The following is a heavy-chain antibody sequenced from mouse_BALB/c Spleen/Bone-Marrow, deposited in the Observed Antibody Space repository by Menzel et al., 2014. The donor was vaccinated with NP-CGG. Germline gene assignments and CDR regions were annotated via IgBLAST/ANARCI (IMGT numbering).Heavy chain of an antibody. CDR1: GFIFSSFG. D-gene: IGHD4-1*01. CDR3: TRGGNWDDFDY. J-gene: IGHJ2*01. CDR2: ISSGSSTI. Sequence: EVNVVESGGGLVQPGGSRKLSCAASGFIFSSFGMHWVRQAPEKGLEWVAYISSGSSTIFHADTVKGRFTISRDNPRNTLFLQMTSLRSEDTAMYYCTRGGNWDDFDYWGQGTTLTVSS. V-gene: IGHV5-17*02.